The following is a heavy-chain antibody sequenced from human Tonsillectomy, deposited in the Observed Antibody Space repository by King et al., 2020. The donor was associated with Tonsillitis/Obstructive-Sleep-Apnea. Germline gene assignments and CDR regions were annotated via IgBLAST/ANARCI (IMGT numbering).Heavy chain of an antibody. J-gene: IGHJ4*02. CDR2: IYYSGST. D-gene: IGHD3-10*01. CDR3: ARVRGVWFGELSKYYFDY. CDR1: GGSISSYY. V-gene: IGHV4-59*12. Sequence: QLQESGPGLVKPSETLSHTCTVSGGSISSYYWSWLRQTPGKGLEWIGYIYYSGSTNYNPSLKSRVTISVDKSKNQFSLKLSSVTAADTAVYDCARVRGVWFGELSKYYFDYWGQGTLVTVSS.